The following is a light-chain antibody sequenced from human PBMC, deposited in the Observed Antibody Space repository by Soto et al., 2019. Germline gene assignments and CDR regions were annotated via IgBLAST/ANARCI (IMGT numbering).Light chain of an antibody. Sequence: EIVLTQSPATLSVSPGDRATLSCRASQSVDNDLAWYHQKPGQPPRLLIYDASTRATGIPARFSGSGSGTEFTLTISSLQSEDFAVYYCQQYNNWPRTFGQGTKVDI. CDR1: QSVDND. CDR2: DAS. J-gene: IGKJ1*01. V-gene: IGKV3-15*01. CDR3: QQYNNWPRT.